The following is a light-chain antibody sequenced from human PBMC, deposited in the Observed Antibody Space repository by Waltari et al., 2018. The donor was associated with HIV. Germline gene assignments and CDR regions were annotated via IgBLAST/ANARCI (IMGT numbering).Light chain of an antibody. J-gene: IGLJ1*01. CDR1: SSNIGSQN. CDR2: RNN. V-gene: IGLV1-47*01. CDR3: AAWDDSLSGYV. Sequence: QSVLTQPPSASGTPGQRVTISCSGRSSNIGSQNVYWYQQLPGTAPKLLIYRNNQRPSGVPNRFSGSKSGTSASLSSSGIRSEDEADYYCAAWDDSLSGYVFGTGTKVTVL.